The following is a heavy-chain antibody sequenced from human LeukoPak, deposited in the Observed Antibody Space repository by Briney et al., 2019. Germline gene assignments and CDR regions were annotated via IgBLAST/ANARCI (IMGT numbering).Heavy chain of an antibody. Sequence: KSSETLSLTCTVSGGSISSYYWSWIRPPPGKGLEWIGYIYYSGSTNYNPSLKSRVTISVDTSKNQFSLKLSSVTAADTAVYYCARRGSNWGYYFDYWGQGTLVTVSS. D-gene: IGHD7-27*01. CDR1: GGSISSYY. V-gene: IGHV4-59*08. CDR3: ARRGSNWGYYFDY. J-gene: IGHJ4*02. CDR2: IYYSGST.